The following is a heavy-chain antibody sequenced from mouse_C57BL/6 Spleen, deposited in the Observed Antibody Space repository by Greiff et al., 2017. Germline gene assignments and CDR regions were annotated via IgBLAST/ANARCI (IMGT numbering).Heavy chain of an antibody. CDR1: GYTFTSYW. V-gene: IGHV1-69*02. CDR3: ASLRRGCPIDY. J-gene: IGHJ3*01. Sequence: QVQLQQPGAELVKPGASVKLSCKASGYTFTSYWMQWVKQRPGQGLEWIGRIDPSDSYTNYNQKFKGKATLTVDTSSSTAYMQLSSLTSEDSAVYYCASLRRGCPIDYWGQGTLVTVSA. CDR2: IDPSDSYT.